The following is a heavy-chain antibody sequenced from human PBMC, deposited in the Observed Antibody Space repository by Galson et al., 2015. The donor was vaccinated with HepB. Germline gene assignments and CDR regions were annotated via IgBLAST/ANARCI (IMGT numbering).Heavy chain of an antibody. Sequence: ETLSLTCTVSGGSISSSSYYWGWIRHPPGKGLEWIGNIYYTGSTYYSPSLKSRVTISVDTSKNQFSLKLSPVTVADTAIYYCARDHWPLHFDYWGQGTLVTVSS. CDR3: ARDHWPLHFDY. CDR2: IYYTGST. CDR1: GGSISSSSYY. V-gene: IGHV4-39*07. D-gene: IGHD1-1*01. J-gene: IGHJ4*02.